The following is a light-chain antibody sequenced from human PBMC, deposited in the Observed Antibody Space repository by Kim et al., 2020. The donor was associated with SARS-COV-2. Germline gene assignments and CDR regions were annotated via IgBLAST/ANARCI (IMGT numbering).Light chain of an antibody. V-gene: IGKV3-15*01. CDR3: QQYTNWPPEYT. CDR1: QSVRSN. J-gene: IGKJ2*01. CDR2: AAS. Sequence: EIVMTQSPATLSVSPGERATLSCRASQSVRSNLAWYQQKPSQAPRLLIYAASTRATGIPARFSGSGSGTEFTLTISSLQSEDFAVYYCQQYTNWPPEYTFGQETKLEIK.